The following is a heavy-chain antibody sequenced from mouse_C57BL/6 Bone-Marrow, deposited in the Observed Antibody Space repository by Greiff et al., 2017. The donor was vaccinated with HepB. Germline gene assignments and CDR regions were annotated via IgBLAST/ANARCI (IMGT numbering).Heavy chain of an antibody. CDR3: ARTRNYYGGAYAMDY. CDR2: ISNGGGSI. D-gene: IGHD1-1*02. J-gene: IGHJ4*01. CDR1: GFTFSDYY. Sequence: EVQRVESGGGLVQPGGSLKLSCAASGFTFSDYYMYWVRQTPEKRLEWVAYISNGGGSIYYPDTVKGRFTISRDNAKNTLYLQMSRLKSEDTAMYYCARTRNYYGGAYAMDYWGQGNSVTVSS. V-gene: IGHV5-12*01.